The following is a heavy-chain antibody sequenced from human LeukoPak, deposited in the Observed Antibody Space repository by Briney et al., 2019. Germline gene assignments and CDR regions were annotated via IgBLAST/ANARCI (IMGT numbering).Heavy chain of an antibody. CDR2: IYYSGST. V-gene: IGHV4-39*01. CDR1: GGSNSSSSYY. CDR3: ARRPRAAAGTGLFGY. Sequence: SETLSLTCTVSGGSNSSSSYYWGWIRQPPGKGLEWVGSIYYSGSTYYNPSLKSRVTISVDTSKNQFSLKLSSVTAADTAVYYCARRPRAAAGTGLFGYWGQGTLVTVSS. J-gene: IGHJ4*02. D-gene: IGHD6-13*01.